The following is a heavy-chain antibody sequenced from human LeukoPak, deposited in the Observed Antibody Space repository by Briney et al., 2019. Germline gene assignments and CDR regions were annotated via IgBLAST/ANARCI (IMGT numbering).Heavy chain of an antibody. CDR3: AKDDYYDSSGDPNWFDP. V-gene: IGHV3-30*18. Sequence: GGSLRLSCAASGFTFSSYGMNWVRQAPGKGLEWVAVISYDGSDKYYADSVKGRFTISRDNSKNTLYLQMNSLRAEDTAVYFCAKDDYYDSSGDPNWFDPWGQGTLVTVSS. CDR2: ISYDGSDK. J-gene: IGHJ5*02. CDR1: GFTFSSYG. D-gene: IGHD3-22*01.